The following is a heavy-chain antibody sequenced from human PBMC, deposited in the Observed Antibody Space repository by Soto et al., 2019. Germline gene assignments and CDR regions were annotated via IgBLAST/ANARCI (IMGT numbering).Heavy chain of an antibody. CDR1: GFTFSDRY. CDR3: TTNDFDDSGGY. CDR2: VRDAAHSYTT. V-gene: IGHV3-72*01. Sequence: VESGGGLVQPGGSLRLSCAASGFTFSDRYMDWVRQAPGQGLEWVGRVRDAAHSYTTDYAASVKGRFIISRDDSKNSLYLQMYSLNTDDTAVYYCTTNDFDDSGGYWGQGTLVTVSS. J-gene: IGHJ4*02. D-gene: IGHD4-17*01.